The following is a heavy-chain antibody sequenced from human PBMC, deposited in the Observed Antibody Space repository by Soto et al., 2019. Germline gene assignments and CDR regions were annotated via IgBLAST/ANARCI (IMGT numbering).Heavy chain of an antibody. J-gene: IGHJ6*02. Sequence: QVQLVQSGAEVKKPVSSVKVSCKASGGTFSSYAINWVRQAPGQGLEWLGGIIPIYGTANYAQKFQGRVTITADESTRTAYMELSSLRSEDTAVYYCARERYRVYGDTVLNYYYYGMDVWGQGTTVTVSS. D-gene: IGHD4-17*01. V-gene: IGHV1-69*12. CDR2: IIPIYGTA. CDR3: ARERYRVYGDTVLNYYYYGMDV. CDR1: GGTFSSYA.